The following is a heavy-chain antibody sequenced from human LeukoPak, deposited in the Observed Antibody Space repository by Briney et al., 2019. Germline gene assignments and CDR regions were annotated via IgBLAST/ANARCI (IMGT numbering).Heavy chain of an antibody. Sequence: GGSLRLSCAASGFTFSSYGMHWVRQAPGKGLEWVAVIWFDGSNKKYSDSVKGRFTISRDNSKNTLYLQMNSLRAEDTAVYYCARESGYSSYFDYWGQGTLVTVSS. D-gene: IGHD6-13*01. J-gene: IGHJ4*02. CDR3: ARESGYSSYFDY. CDR1: GFTFSSYG. CDR2: IWFDGSNK. V-gene: IGHV3-33*01.